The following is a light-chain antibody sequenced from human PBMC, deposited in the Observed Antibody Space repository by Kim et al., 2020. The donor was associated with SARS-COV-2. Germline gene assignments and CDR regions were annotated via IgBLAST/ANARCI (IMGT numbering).Light chain of an antibody. CDR3: ETWDSSLSAVV. CDR1: TSNIGNNY. J-gene: IGLJ2*01. Sequence: GQKVTIPCSGSTSNIGNNYVSWYQQLPGTAPKLLIYDNNKRPSGIPDRFSASKSGTSATLGITGLQTGDEADYYCETWDSSLSAVVFSGGTKLTVL. V-gene: IGLV1-51*01. CDR2: DNN.